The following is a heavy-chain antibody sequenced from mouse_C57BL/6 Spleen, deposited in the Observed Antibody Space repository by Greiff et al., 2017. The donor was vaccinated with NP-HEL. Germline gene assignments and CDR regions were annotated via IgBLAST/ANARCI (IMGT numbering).Heavy chain of an antibody. CDR1: GFSLTSYG. J-gene: IGHJ3*01. V-gene: IGHV2-2*01. D-gene: IGHD2-5*01. CDR2: IWSGGST. CDR3: ARNHSNYGFAY. Sequence: VQLQQSGPGLVQPSQSLSITCTVSGFSLTSYGVHWVRQSPGKGLEWLGVIWSGGSTDYNAAFISRLSISKDNAKSQVFFKMNSLQADDTAIYYCARNHSNYGFAYWGQGTLVTVSA.